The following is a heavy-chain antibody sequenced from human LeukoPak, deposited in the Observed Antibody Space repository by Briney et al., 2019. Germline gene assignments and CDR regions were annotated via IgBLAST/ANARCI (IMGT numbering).Heavy chain of an antibody. CDR3: GKDGGQYSSGPEFDP. Sequence: PGGSLRLSCAASGIVFSRTYMNWARQSPGRGLEWLSAISGGGERTFYADSVKGRFTISRDNSKNLVYLQMNSLRADDTAIYYCGKDGGQYSSGPEFDPRGQGALVTVSS. J-gene: IGHJ5*02. V-gene: IGHV3-23*01. D-gene: IGHD6-19*01. CDR1: GIVFSRTY. CDR2: ISGGGERT.